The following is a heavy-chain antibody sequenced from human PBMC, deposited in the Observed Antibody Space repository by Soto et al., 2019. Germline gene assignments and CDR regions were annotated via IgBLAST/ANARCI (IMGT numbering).Heavy chain of an antibody. D-gene: IGHD3-3*01. Sequence: GGSLRLSCAAFGFTFTHDYMDWVRQTTGKGLEWVGRSRNKANSYSTEYAASVKGRFSISRDNSKNSLYIQMNSLKTEDTATYYCVHDFFGMNDWGRGTLVTVSS. J-gene: IGHJ4*02. V-gene: IGHV3-72*01. CDR3: VHDFFGMND. CDR2: SRNKANSYST. CDR1: GFTFTHDY.